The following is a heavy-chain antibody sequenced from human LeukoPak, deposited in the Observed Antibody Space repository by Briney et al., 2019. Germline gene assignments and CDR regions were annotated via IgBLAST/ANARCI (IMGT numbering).Heavy chain of an antibody. D-gene: IGHD5-24*01. J-gene: IGHJ4*02. CDR1: GFTSSSYW. Sequence: PGGSLRLSCVASGFTSSSYWMSWVRQAPGKGLERVANIKQDGSEKYYVDSVKGRFTISRDNAKKSLNLQMNSLRAEDTAVYYCARDPGRDGYPIDYWGQGTLVTVSS. CDR3: ARDPGRDGYPIDY. CDR2: IKQDGSEK. V-gene: IGHV3-7*01.